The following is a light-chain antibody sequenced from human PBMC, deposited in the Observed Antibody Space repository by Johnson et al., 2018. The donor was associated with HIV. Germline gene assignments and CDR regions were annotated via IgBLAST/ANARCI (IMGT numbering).Light chain of an antibody. V-gene: IGLV1-51*01. Sequence: QSVLTQSPSVSAAPGQKVTISCSGSSSNIGNNYVSWYQQLPGTAPKLLIYDNNKRPSGIPDRFSGSKSGTAATLGITGLQTGDEADYYCGTWDSSLSFLYGFGTGTKVTVL. CDR1: SSNIGNNY. CDR3: GTWDSSLSFLYG. J-gene: IGLJ1*01. CDR2: DNN.